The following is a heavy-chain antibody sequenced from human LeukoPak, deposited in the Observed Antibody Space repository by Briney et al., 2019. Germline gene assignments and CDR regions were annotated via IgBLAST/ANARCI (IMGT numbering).Heavy chain of an antibody. CDR3: ARIGAAAGTTSRWFDP. D-gene: IGHD6-13*01. CDR2: IYYSGST. CDR1: GGSISSSNW. V-gene: IGHV4-4*02. J-gene: IGHJ5*02. Sequence: SETLSLTCAVSGGSISSSNWWTWVRQPPGQGLEWIGYIYYSGSTNYNPSLKSRVTISVDTSKNQFSLKLSSVTAADTAVYYCARIGAAAGTTSRWFDPWGQGTLVTVSS.